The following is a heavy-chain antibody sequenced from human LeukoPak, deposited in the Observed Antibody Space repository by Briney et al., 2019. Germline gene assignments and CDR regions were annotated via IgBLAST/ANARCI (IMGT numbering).Heavy chain of an antibody. V-gene: IGHV3-7*01. J-gene: IGHJ4*02. CDR2: IKQDGSET. CDR3: ARGGQAGTGGL. CDR1: GFTFRSYW. D-gene: IGHD3-10*01. Sequence: TGGSLRLSCAASGFTFRSYWMTWVRQSPGKGLEWVANIKQDGSETYHVDSVKGRFTISRDNAEDSLYLEMNSLRAEDTAVYYCARGGQAGTGGLWGQGTLVTVSS.